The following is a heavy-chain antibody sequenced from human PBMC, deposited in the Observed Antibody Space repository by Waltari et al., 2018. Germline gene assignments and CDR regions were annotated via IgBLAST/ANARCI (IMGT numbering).Heavy chain of an antibody. Sequence: QVQLVQSGDEVKKPGASVKVSCKASGYTFTSYGISWGRQAPGQGLEWRGLISDYNGNTNYAKKLQGRVTMTTDTSTSTAYMELRSLGSDDTAVYYCAGAPDESWFDPWGQGTLVTVSS. V-gene: IGHV1-18*01. CDR3: AGAPDESWFDP. J-gene: IGHJ5*02. CDR2: ISDYNGNT. CDR1: GYTFTSYG.